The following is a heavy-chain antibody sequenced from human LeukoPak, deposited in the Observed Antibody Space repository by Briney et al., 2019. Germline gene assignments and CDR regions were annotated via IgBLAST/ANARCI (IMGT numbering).Heavy chain of an antibody. V-gene: IGHV5-51*01. Sequence: GESLKISCKGSGYTFSSYWIGWVRQMPGKGLEWMGIIYPGDSDTRYIPSLQGQVTISVDTSIGTAYLQWSSLKASDTAIYYCARQNDFRLDYWGQGTLVTVSS. CDR3: ARQNDFRLDY. CDR1: GYTFSSYW. J-gene: IGHJ4*02. D-gene: IGHD3-3*01. CDR2: IYPGDSDT.